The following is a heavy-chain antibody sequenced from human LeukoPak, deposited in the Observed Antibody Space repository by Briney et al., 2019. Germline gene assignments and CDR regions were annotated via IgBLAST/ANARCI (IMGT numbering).Heavy chain of an antibody. CDR1: GAPISNYY. CDR3: ARDQISTTWYGAFDI. D-gene: IGHD6-13*01. CDR2: IYPSGST. Sequence: PSETLSLTCTVSGAPISNYYWSWIRQPPGKGLEWIGYIYPSGSTYYNPSLKSRVTISADADKSQFSLKLRSVTAADTAVYYCARDQISTTWYGAFDIWGQGTMVSVSS. V-gene: IGHV4-59*01. J-gene: IGHJ3*02.